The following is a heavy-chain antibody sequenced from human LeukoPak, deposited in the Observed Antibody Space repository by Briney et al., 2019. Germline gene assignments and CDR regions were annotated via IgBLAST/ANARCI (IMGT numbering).Heavy chain of an antibody. Sequence: ASVKVSCKASGGTFSSYAISWVRQAPGQGLEWMGGIIPIFGTANYAQKFQGRVTITADESTSTAYMELSSLRSEDTAVYYCAGGYYDSSGYYYYFDYWGQGTLVTVSS. CDR2: IIPIFGTA. CDR3: AGGYYDSSGYYYYFDY. J-gene: IGHJ4*02. CDR1: GGTFSSYA. D-gene: IGHD3-22*01. V-gene: IGHV1-69*13.